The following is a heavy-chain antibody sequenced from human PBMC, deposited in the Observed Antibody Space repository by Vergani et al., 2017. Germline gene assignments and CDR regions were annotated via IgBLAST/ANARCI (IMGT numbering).Heavy chain of an antibody. D-gene: IGHD5-24*01. CDR2: IRYDGSNK. J-gene: IGHJ6*02. CDR3: ARDLNFDGYNSDYYYGMDV. Sequence: QVQLVESGGGVVQPGGSLRLSCAASGFTFSSYGMHWVRQAPGKGLEWVAFIRYDGSNKYYADSVKGRFTISRDNSKNTLYLQMNSLRAEDTAVYYCARDLNFDGYNSDYYYGMDVWGQGP. V-gene: IGHV3-30*02. CDR1: GFTFSSYG.